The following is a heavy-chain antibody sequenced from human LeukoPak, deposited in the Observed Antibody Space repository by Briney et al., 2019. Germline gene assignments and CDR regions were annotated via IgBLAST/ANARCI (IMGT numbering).Heavy chain of an antibody. CDR1: GFIFSSYS. CDR3: ARVLHKRNYDSSTYYGY. CDR2: ISSSSSTI. D-gene: IGHD3-22*01. J-gene: IGHJ4*02. V-gene: IGHV3-48*01. Sequence: GGSLRLSCAASGFIFSSYSMNWVRQAPGKGLEWVSYISSSSSTIYYADSVKGRFTISRDNAKNSLYLQMSGLRAEDTAVYYCARVLHKRNYDSSTYYGYWGQGTLVTVSS.